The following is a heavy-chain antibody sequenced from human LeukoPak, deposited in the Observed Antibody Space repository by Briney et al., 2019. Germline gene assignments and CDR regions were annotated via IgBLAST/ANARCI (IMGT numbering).Heavy chain of an antibody. CDR2: IYYSGST. CDR3: ARTVGATIPFDY. J-gene: IGHJ4*02. D-gene: IGHD1-26*01. CDR1: GGSISSYY. Sequence: PLETLSLTCTVSGGSISSYYWSWIRQPPGKGLEWIGYIYYSGSTNYNPSLKSRVTISVDTSKNQFSLKLSSVTAADTAVYYCARTVGATIPFDYWGQGTLVTVSS. V-gene: IGHV4-59*01.